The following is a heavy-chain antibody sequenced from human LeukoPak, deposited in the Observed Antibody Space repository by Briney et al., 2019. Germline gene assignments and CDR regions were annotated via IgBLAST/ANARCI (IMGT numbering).Heavy chain of an antibody. Sequence: SETLSLTCTVSGGSISSGSYYWSWIRQPAGKGLEWIGRIYTSGSTNYNPSLKSRVTISVDTSKNQFSLKLSSVTAADTAVYYCARATMVRGVTFYYYYYMDVWGKGTTVTISS. CDR3: ARATMVRGVTFYYYYYMDV. CDR2: IYTSGST. V-gene: IGHV4-61*02. J-gene: IGHJ6*03. CDR1: GGSISSGSYY. D-gene: IGHD3-10*01.